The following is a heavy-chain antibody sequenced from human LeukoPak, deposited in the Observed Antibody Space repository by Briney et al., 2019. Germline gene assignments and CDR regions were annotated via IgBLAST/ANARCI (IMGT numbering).Heavy chain of an antibody. CDR3: ARVISWIQLWHGFDP. Sequence: SETLSLTCTVSGGSISSSSYYWGWIRQPPGKGLEWIGSIYYSGSTYYNPSLKSRVTISVDTSKNQFSLKLSSVTAADTAVYYCARVISWIQLWHGFDPWGQGTLVTVSS. J-gene: IGHJ5*02. V-gene: IGHV4-39*07. CDR1: GGSISSSSYY. D-gene: IGHD5-18*01. CDR2: IYYSGST.